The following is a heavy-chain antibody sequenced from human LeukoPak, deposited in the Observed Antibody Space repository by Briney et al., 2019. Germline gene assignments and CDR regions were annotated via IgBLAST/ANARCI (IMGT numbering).Heavy chain of an antibody. Sequence: PGGSLRLSCAASGFTFDDYGMSWVRQAPGKGLEWVSGINWNGGSTGYADSVKGRFTISRDNAKNSLYLQMNSLRAEDTALYYCARGRVVPAAKYLDYWGQGTLVTVSS. CDR3: ARGRVVPAAKYLDY. J-gene: IGHJ4*02. CDR2: INWNGGST. V-gene: IGHV3-20*04. D-gene: IGHD2-2*01. CDR1: GFTFDDYG.